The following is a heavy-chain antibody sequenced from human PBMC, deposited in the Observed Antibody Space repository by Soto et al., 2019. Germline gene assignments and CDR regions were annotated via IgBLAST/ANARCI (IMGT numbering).Heavy chain of an antibody. CDR3: ASRIAVAGDAFDI. V-gene: IGHV3-48*01. Sequence: PGGSLRLSCAASGFTFSSYSMNWVRQAPGKGLEWVSYISSSSSTIYYADSVKGRFTISRDNAKNSLYLQMNSLRAEDTAVYYCASRIAVAGDAFDIWGQGTMVTVSS. J-gene: IGHJ3*02. D-gene: IGHD6-19*01. CDR2: ISSSSSTI. CDR1: GFTFSSYS.